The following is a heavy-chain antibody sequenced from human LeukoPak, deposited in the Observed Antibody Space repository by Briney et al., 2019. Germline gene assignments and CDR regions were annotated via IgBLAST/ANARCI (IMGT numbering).Heavy chain of an antibody. Sequence: SETLSLTCAVYGGSFSGYYWSWIRQPPGKGLEWIGEINHSGSTNYNPSLKSRVTISVDTSKNQFSLKLSSVTAADTAVYYCARYCSGRSCYSFDYWGQGSLVTVSS. D-gene: IGHD2-15*01. CDR3: ARYCSGRSCYSFDY. CDR2: INHSGST. J-gene: IGHJ4*02. V-gene: IGHV4-34*01. CDR1: GGSFSGYY.